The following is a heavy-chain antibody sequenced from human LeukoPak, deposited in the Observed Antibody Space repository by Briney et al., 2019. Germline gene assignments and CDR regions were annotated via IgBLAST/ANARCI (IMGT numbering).Heavy chain of an antibody. Sequence: PGGSLRLSCAASGFTFNYAWMSWVRQVPGKGLEWVANINQDGSEKYYVDSVKGRFTISRDNAKNSLYLQMNSLRAEDTAVYYCARRGDGYNWGYYFDYWGQGTLVTVSS. CDR2: INQDGSEK. J-gene: IGHJ4*02. V-gene: IGHV3-7*01. D-gene: IGHD5-24*01. CDR3: ARRGDGYNWGYYFDY. CDR1: GFTFNYAW.